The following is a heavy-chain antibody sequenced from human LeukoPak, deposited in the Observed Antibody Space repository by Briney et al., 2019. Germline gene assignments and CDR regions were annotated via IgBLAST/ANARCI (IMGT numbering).Heavy chain of an antibody. V-gene: IGHV3-64D*06. CDR1: GFTFSSYA. CDR2: ISSNGGST. J-gene: IGHJ4*02. CDR3: VKEDEAYYFDY. Sequence: QPGGSLRLSCSASGFTFSSYAMHWVRQAPGKGLEYVSAISSNGGSTYYADSVKGRFTISRDNSKNTLYLQMSSLRAVDTAVYYCVKEDEAYYFDYWGQGTLLTVFS.